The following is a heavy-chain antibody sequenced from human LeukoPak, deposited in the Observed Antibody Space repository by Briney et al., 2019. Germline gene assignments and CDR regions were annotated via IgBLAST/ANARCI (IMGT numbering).Heavy chain of an antibody. J-gene: IGHJ4*02. CDR3: AKDIEAAGLFFDY. D-gene: IGHD6-13*01. V-gene: IGHV3-69-1*01. Sequence: GGSLRLSCAASGFTFSDYHMAWIRQAPGKGLQWVSYISNGGDIYYADSVKGPFTISRDNAKNSLYLQMNSLRAEDTALYYSAKDIEAAGLFFDYSGEGTLGTVSS. CDR2: ISNGGDI. CDR1: GFTFSDYH.